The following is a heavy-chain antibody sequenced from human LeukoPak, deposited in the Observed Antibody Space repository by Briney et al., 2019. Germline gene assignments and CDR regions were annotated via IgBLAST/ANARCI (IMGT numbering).Heavy chain of an antibody. CDR3: AKDESTGGFAPGYFYGMGV. D-gene: IGHD3-16*01. V-gene: IGHV3-9*01. CDR2: ISWSGTTT. CDR1: GFRFDDYG. Sequence: PGRSLRLSCVVSGFRFDDYGMHWVRQAPGKGLEWVSGISWSGTTTGYADSVKGRFTISRDSAKNSLCLQMDSLRVEDTALYYCAKDESTGGFAPGYFYGMGVWGQGTTVTVSS. J-gene: IGHJ6*02.